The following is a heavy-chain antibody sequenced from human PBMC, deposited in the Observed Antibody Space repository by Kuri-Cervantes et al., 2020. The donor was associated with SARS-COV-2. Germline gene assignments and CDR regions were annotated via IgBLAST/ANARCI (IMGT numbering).Heavy chain of an antibody. CDR1: GFTFSSYE. CDR3: ARVIIDYGITEWYGMDV. V-gene: IGHV3-48*03. Sequence: GGSLRLSCAASGFTFSSYEMNWVRQAPGKGLEWISYISSSGTTISYADSVKDRFTISRDNAKNSLYLQMNSLRAEDTAVYYCARVIIDYGITEWYGMDVWGQGTTVTVSS. D-gene: IGHD4-17*01. CDR2: ISSSGTTI. J-gene: IGHJ6*02.